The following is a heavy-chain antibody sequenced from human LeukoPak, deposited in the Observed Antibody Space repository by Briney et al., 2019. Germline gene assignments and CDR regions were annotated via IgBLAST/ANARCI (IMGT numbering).Heavy chain of an antibody. CDR3: ARSSGSYHGY. D-gene: IGHD1-26*01. J-gene: IGHJ4*02. Sequence: GGSLRLSCAASGFTLSSYWMHWVRQAPGKGLVWVSRINSDGSITSYADSVKGRFTISRDNAKNTLYLQMNSLRAKDTAVYYCARSSGSYHGYWGQGTLVTVSS. CDR2: INSDGSIT. V-gene: IGHV3-74*01. CDR1: GFTLSSYW.